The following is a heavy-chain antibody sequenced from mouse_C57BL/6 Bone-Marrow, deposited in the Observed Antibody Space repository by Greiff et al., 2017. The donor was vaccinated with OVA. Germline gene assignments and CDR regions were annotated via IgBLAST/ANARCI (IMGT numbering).Heavy chain of an antibody. CDR3: AKRSYPYSFMDY. Sequence: QLPASVPCLSTPSQTLSLTFSVSGYSFTFAYWHFIRTFPWTKLYFMGYISYSGSTYYNPSLKSRISITRDTSKNQYYLQLNSVTTEDTATYYCAKRSYPYSFMDYWGQGTSVTVSS. J-gene: IGHJ4*01. D-gene: IGHD2-10*01. CDR1: GYSFTFAY. CDR2: ISYSGST. V-gene: IGHV3-8*01.